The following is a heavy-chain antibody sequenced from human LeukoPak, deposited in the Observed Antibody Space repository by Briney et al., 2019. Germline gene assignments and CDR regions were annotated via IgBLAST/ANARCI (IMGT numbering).Heavy chain of an antibody. CDR3: ASGGSDIVVVPAAINWFDP. CDR2: INPNSGGT. V-gene: IGHV1-2*06. CDR1: GYTFTGYY. D-gene: IGHD2-2*01. J-gene: IGHJ5*02. Sequence: GASVKVSCKASGYTFTGYYMHWVRQAPGQGLEWMGRINPNSGGTNYAQKFQGRVTMTRDTSISTAYMELSRLRSDDTAVYYCASGGSDIVVVPAAINWFDPWGQGTLVTVSS.